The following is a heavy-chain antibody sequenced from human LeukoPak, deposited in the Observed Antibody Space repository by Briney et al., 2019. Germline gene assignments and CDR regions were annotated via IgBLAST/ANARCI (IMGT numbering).Heavy chain of an antibody. Sequence: RAGGSLRLSCAASGFTFSSYAMSWVRQAPRKGLEWVSAISGSGGSTYYADSVKGRFTISRDNSKNTLYLQMNSLRAEDTAVYYCARDRGANWFDPWGQGTLVTVSS. V-gene: IGHV3-23*01. CDR2: ISGSGGST. J-gene: IGHJ5*02. CDR3: ARDRGANWFDP. CDR1: GFTFSSYA.